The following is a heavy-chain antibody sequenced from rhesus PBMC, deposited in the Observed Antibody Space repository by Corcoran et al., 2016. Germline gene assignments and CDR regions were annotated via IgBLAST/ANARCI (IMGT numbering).Heavy chain of an antibody. CDR2: IYGSGSST. CDR3: ARVGYCTGSGCYERYFEF. Sequence: QLQLQESGPGLVKPSETLSVTCAVSGGSISSSYWSWIRQAPGKGSEWIGYIYGSGSSTNSNPSLKSRVTLSVYTSKNQLSLKLSSVTTADTAVYYCARVGYCTGSGCYERYFEFWGQGALVTVSS. V-gene: IGHV4-169*01. D-gene: IGHD2-21*01. CDR1: GGSISSSY. J-gene: IGHJ1*01.